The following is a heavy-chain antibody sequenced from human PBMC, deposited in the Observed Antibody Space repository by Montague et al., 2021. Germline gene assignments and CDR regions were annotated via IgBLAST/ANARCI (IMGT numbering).Heavy chain of an antibody. J-gene: IGHJ6*02. D-gene: IGHD1-14*01. CDR3: AVTNPYYYYGMDV. CDR2: IYYSRRT. Sequence: SETLSLTCSVSGASISDCYWSWIRQPPGKGLEWIGYIYYSRRTNYNPSLKSRVTISVDTSKNQFSLKLSSVTAADTAFYYCAVTNPYYYYGMDVCGQGTTVTVSS. CDR1: GASISDCY. V-gene: IGHV4-59*01.